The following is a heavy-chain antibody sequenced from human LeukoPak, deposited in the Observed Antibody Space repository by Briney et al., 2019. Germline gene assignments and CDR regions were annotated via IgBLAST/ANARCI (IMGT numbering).Heavy chain of an antibody. Sequence: GGSLRLSCAASGFTFSSYAMSWVRQAPGEGLEWVSAISGSGGSTYYADSVKGRFTISRDNSKNTLYLQMNSLRAEDTAVYYCAKDGRFLEWLPPYFDYWGQGTLVTVSS. CDR1: GFTFSSYA. D-gene: IGHD3-3*01. CDR2: ISGSGGST. J-gene: IGHJ4*02. V-gene: IGHV3-23*01. CDR3: AKDGRFLEWLPPYFDY.